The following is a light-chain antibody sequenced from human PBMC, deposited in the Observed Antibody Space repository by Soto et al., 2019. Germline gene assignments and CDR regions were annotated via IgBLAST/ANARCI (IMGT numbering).Light chain of an antibody. CDR3: QQYDNSPLT. CDR1: QSVSSSY. CDR2: GAS. V-gene: IGKV3-20*01. J-gene: IGKJ4*01. Sequence: DIVLTQSPGTLSLSPGERAALSCRASQSVSSSYLAWYQQKPGQAPRLLIYGASNRATGIPDRFSGSGSGTDFTLTISRLEPEDFAVYYCQQYDNSPLTFGGVTKVDIK.